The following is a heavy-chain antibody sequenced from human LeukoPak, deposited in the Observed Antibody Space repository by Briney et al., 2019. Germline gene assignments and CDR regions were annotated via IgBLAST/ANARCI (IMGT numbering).Heavy chain of an antibody. D-gene: IGHD1-26*01. V-gene: IGHV4-4*07. CDR1: GGSITSYF. CDR3: ARAALGATHFDY. Sequence: SETLSLTCTVSGGSITSYFWSWIRQPAGKGLEWIGRISTIGITSYNPSLKSRVTMSMDTSKKQFSLKLSSLTAADTAVYFCARAALGATHFDYWGQGTLVTVSS. CDR2: ISTIGIT. J-gene: IGHJ4*02.